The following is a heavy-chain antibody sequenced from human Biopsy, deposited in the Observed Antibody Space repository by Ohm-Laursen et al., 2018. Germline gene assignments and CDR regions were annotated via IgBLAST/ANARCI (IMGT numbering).Heavy chain of an antibody. D-gene: IGHD5-24*01. CDR1: GFSLNTGGVG. V-gene: IGHV2-5*02. Sequence: TQTLPLTCSFSGFSLNTGGVGVGWIRQPPGKALQWLALFYWDDDKRYSPTLKNRLTITKDTSQNQVVLTMTNMEPVDTGTYYCAHSAGSDGFNVDFDYWGQGTLVTVPS. J-gene: IGHJ4*02. CDR3: AHSAGSDGFNVDFDY. CDR2: FYWDDDK.